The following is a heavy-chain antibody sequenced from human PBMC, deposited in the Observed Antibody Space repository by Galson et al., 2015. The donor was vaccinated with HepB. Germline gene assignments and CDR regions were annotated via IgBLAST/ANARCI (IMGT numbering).Heavy chain of an antibody. Sequence: SLRLSCAASGFTFSSYAMSWVRQAPGKGLEWVSAISGSGGSTYYADSVKGRFTISRDNSENTLYLQMNSLRAEDTAVYYCATSSLYWGDYFDYWGQGTLVTVSS. CDR1: GFTFSSYA. D-gene: IGHD3-16*01. CDR3: ATSSLYWGDYFDY. CDR2: ISGSGGST. V-gene: IGHV3-23*01. J-gene: IGHJ4*02.